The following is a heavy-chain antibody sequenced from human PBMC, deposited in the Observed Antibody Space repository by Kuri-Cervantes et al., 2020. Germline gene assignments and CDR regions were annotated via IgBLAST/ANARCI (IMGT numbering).Heavy chain of an antibody. J-gene: IGHJ4*02. V-gene: IGHV3-66*01. Sequence: GGSLRLSCAASGFTVSSNYMSWVRQAPGKGLEWVSVIYSGGSTYYADSVKGRFTISRDNSKNTLYLQMNSLRAEDTAVYYCARWGDTAMVREYYFDYWGQGTLVTVSS. CDR3: ARWGDTAMVREYYFDY. CDR2: IYSGGST. D-gene: IGHD5-18*01. CDR1: GFTVSSNY.